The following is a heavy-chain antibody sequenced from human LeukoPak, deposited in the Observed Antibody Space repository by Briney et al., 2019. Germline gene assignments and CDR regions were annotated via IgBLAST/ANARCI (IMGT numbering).Heavy chain of an antibody. J-gene: IGHJ5*02. Sequence: PSETLSLTCAVYGGSFSGYYWSWIRQPPGKGLEWIGEINHSGSTNYNASLKSRVTISVDTSKNQFSLKLSSVTAANTAVYYCARLGAVRFDPWGQGALGTGSS. CDR3: ARLGAVRFDP. CDR1: GGSFSGYY. V-gene: IGHV4-34*01. D-gene: IGHD1-26*01. CDR2: INHSGST.